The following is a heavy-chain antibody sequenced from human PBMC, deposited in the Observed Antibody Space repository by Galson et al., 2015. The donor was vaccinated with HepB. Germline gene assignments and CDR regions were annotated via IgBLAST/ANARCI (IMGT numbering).Heavy chain of an antibody. J-gene: IGHJ4*02. Sequence: ETLSLTCAVYGGSFSGYYWSWIRQPPGKGLEWIGEINHSGSTNYNPSLKSRVTISVDTSKNQFSLKLSSVTAADTAVYYCARGATVRTFDYWGQGTLVAVSS. CDR2: INHSGST. CDR1: GGSFSGYY. D-gene: IGHD4-17*01. CDR3: ARGATVRTFDY. V-gene: IGHV4-34*01.